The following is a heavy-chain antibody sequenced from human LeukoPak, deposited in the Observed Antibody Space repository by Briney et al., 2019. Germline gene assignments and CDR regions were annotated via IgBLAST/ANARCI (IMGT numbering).Heavy chain of an antibody. D-gene: IGHD4-17*01. Sequence: PGGSLRLSCAASGFTFSNFGMHWVRQAPGKGLEWVAAISYDGSDKYYADSVKGRFTISRDNAKNSLYLQMNSLRAEDTALYYCARVNGYGYYDDFDYWGQGTLVTVSS. CDR3: ARVNGYGYYDDFDY. J-gene: IGHJ4*02. CDR2: ISYDGSDK. CDR1: GFTFSNFG. V-gene: IGHV3-33*01.